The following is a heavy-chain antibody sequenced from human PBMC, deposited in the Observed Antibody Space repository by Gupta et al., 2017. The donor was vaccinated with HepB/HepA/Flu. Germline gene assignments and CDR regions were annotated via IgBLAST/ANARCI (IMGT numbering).Heavy chain of an antibody. V-gene: IGHV4-31*03. CDR3: ATFFGGHTNYNMEV. CDR1: GDSVTTGGYY. D-gene: IGHD2/OR15-2a*01. CDR2: FYYVGTS. Sequence: QVQLQERGPGLVKPSQTLSLTCSVSGDSVTTGGYYLTWIRQHPGKGLEWIAYFYYVGTSYYNPSLKSRVSISVDTSTNRFSLRLSSVTAADTAVYYCATFFGGHTNYNMEVWGKGTTVTVXS. J-gene: IGHJ6*03.